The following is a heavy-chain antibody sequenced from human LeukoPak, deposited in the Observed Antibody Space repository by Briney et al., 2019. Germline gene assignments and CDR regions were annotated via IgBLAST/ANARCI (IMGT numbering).Heavy chain of an antibody. CDR3: ARVRNSGSYSYYFDY. Sequence: PGGSLRLSCAASGFTVSSNYMSWVRQAPGKGLEWVSVIYSGGSTYYADSVKGRFTISRDNSKNTLYLQMNSLRAEDTAVYYCARVRNSGSYSYYFDYWGQGTLVTVSS. D-gene: IGHD3-10*01. V-gene: IGHV3-53*01. CDR1: GFTVSSNY. CDR2: IYSGGST. J-gene: IGHJ4*02.